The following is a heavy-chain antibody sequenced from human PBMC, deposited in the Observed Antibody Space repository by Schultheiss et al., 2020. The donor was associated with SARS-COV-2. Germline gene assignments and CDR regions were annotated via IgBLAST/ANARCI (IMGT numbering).Heavy chain of an antibody. Sequence: SQPLSLTCTVSGGSVSSGSYSWNWIRQPPGKGLEWIGYIYYSGSTYYNPSLKSRVTISVDTSKNQFSLKLTSVTATDTAVYYCARRTFETDRPFDDWGQGILVTVSS. CDR1: GGSVSSGSYS. D-gene: IGHD1-14*01. J-gene: IGHJ4*02. CDR2: IYYSGST. V-gene: IGHV4-30-4*07. CDR3: ARRTFETDRPFDD.